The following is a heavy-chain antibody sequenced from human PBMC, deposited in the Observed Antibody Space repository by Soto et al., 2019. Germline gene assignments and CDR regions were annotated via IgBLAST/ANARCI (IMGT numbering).Heavy chain of an antibody. CDR2: ISSDGNNK. D-gene: IGHD1-26*01. CDR1: GFTVSAYT. V-gene: IGHV3-30-3*01. Sequence: QVQLVESGGGVVQPGRSLRLSCAASGFTVSAYTMHWVRQAPGKGLEWVAVISSDGNNKYYTDSVKGRFTISRDTSTNTLNLQMNSQRAEDTAVYYCARWEQPLFDYWGQGTLVTVSS. J-gene: IGHJ4*02. CDR3: ARWEQPLFDY.